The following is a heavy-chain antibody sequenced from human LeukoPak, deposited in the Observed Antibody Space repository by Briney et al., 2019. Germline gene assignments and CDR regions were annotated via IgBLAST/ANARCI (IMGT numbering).Heavy chain of an antibody. CDR1: GYTFTDYY. Sequence: GASVKVSCKASGYTFTDYYMHWVRQAPGQGPEWTGWINPNSGVTKDAQKFQGRVTMTRDTSISTAYMELSGLRSDDTAVYYCARSSSSWDNDYWGQGTLVTVSS. CDR3: ARSSSSWDNDY. V-gene: IGHV1-2*02. D-gene: IGHD6-13*01. J-gene: IGHJ4*02. CDR2: INPNSGVT.